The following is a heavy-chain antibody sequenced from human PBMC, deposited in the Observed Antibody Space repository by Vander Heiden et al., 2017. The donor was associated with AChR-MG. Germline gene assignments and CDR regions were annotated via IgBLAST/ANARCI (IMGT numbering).Heavy chain of an antibody. D-gene: IGHD2-15*01. CDR3: ARREKRLADPWYFDL. J-gene: IGHJ2*01. CDR1: GYSIRSGYY. CDR2: IYHSGST. Sequence: QVQLQESVPGLVKLSETLSLTCAVSGYSIRSGYYWGGIRQPPGKGREWIGSIYHSGSTYYNPSLKSRVTISVDTSKNQCSMKLSSVTAADTAVYYCARREKRLADPWYFDLWGRGTLVTVSS. V-gene: IGHV4-38-2*01.